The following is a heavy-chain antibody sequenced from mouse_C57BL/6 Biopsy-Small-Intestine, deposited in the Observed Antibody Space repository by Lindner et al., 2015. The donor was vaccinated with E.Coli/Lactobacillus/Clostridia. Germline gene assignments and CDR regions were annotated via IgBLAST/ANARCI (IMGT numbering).Heavy chain of an antibody. J-gene: IGHJ2*01. Sequence: VQLQESGPELVKPGASVKISCKASGYAFSSSWMNWVKQRPGKGLEWIGWIYPGDGTTNYNGKFKGKATLTADKSSITAYMQLSSLTSEDSAVYFCSRAYDYDDGYYFDYWGQGTTLTVSS. CDR1: GYAFSSSW. CDR3: SRAYDYDDGYYFDY. D-gene: IGHD2-4*01. V-gene: IGHV1-82*01. CDR2: IYPGDGTT.